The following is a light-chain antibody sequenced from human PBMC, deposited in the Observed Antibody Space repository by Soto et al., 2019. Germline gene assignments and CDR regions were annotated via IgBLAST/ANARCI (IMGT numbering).Light chain of an antibody. CDR3: CSYTGTTTYV. CDR1: SSDVGSYNL. Sequence: QSALTQPASVSGSPGQSITISCTGTSSDVGSYNLVSWYQQLPGQAPKLLIYEGGKRPSGVSNRFSDSNSGNTASLTISGLQAEDEADYYCCSYTGTTTYVFGTGTKVNVL. CDR2: EGG. V-gene: IGLV2-23*01. J-gene: IGLJ1*01.